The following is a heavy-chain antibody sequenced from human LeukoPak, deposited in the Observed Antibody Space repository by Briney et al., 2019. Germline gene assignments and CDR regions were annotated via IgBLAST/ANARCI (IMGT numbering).Heavy chain of an antibody. D-gene: IGHD2-2*01. CDR1: GGSISSYY. Sequence: SETLSLTCTVSGGSISSYYWSWIRQPPGKGLEWIGYIYYSGSTNYNPSLKSRVTISVDTSKNQFSLKLSSVTAADTAVYYCARRGSEYQLLSYYYYMDVWGKGTTVTISS. V-gene: IGHV4-59*08. CDR3: ARRGSEYQLLSYYYYMDV. J-gene: IGHJ6*03. CDR2: IYYSGST.